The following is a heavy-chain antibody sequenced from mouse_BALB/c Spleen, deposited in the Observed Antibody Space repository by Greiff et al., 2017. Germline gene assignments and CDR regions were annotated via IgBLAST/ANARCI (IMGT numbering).Heavy chain of an antibody. J-gene: IGHJ3*01. CDR2: IDPENGDT. V-gene: IGHV14-4*02. CDR1: GFNIKDYY. CDR3: NARGRPY. Sequence: VQLQQSGAELVRSGASVKLSCTASGFNIKDYYMHWVKQRPEQGLEWIGWIDPENGDTEYAPKFQGKPTMTADTSSNTAYLQLSSLTSEDTAVYYCNARGRPYWGQGTLVTVSA.